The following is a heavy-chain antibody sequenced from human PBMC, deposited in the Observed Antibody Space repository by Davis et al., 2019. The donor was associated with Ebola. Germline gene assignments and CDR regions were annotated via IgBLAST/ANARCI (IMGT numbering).Heavy chain of an antibody. V-gene: IGHV3-11*06. CDR1: GFSFSDYY. Sequence: PGGFLRLSCAASGFSFSDYYMSWIRQAPGKGLEWVSYISISSGFTNYADSVKGRFTISRDNAKNSLYLQMNSLRAEDTAVYYCARGPRKMATTNFDYWGQGTLVTVSS. D-gene: IGHD5-24*01. CDR3: ARGPRKMATTNFDY. J-gene: IGHJ4*02. CDR2: ISISSGFT.